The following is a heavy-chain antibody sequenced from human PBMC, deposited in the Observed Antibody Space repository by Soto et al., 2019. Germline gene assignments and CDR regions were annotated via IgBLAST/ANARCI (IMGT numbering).Heavy chain of an antibody. CDR3: ARARGKYYDYIWGSYRLCAFDI. CDR1: GFTFSSYG. V-gene: IGHV3-33*01. D-gene: IGHD3-16*02. Sequence: QVQLVESGGGVVQPGRSLRLSCAASGFTFSSYGMHWVRQAPGKGLEWVAVIWYDGSNKYYADSVKGRVTISRDNSKNTLYLQTNSLRAEDTAVYYCARARGKYYDYIWGSYRLCAFDIWGQGTMVTVSS. CDR2: IWYDGSNK. J-gene: IGHJ3*02.